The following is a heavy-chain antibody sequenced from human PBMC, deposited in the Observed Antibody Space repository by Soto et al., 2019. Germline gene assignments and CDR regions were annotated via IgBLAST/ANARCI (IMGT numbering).Heavy chain of an antibody. CDR2: IYSGGST. V-gene: IGHV3-66*01. J-gene: IGHJ4*02. D-gene: IGHD3-22*01. CDR1: GLTVSTNS. Sequence: GSLRLSCVVSGLTVSTNSMNWVRQAPGKGLEWVSTIYSGGSTYYADSVKGRFTISRDTSRNTLYLQMSSLRVEDTAVYYCARDTPLFSFGYQRGNYFDYWGQGALVTVSS. CDR3: ARDTPLFSFGYQRGNYFDY.